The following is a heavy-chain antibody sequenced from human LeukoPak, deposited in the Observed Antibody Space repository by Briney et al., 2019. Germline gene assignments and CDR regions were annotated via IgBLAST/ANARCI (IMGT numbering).Heavy chain of an antibody. Sequence: ASVKVSCTASGYTFSGYYMHWVRQAPGQGLEWMGWINPNSGGTNYAQKFQGRVTMTRDTSISTAYMELSRLISDDTAVYYCARSRDDAFDIWGQGTMVTVSS. CDR1: GYTFSGYY. V-gene: IGHV1-2*02. CDR2: INPNSGGT. CDR3: ARSRDDAFDI. J-gene: IGHJ3*02.